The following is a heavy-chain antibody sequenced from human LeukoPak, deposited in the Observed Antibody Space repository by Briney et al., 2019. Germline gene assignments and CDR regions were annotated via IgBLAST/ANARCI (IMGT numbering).Heavy chain of an antibody. V-gene: IGHV3-23*01. CDR2: IIASSGST. Sequence: GGSLRLSCAASGFTFSSYAMNWVRQAPGKGLEWVSTIIASSGSTFYADSVKGRFTIPKDTSKNTLYLHMSSLRADDTAVYYCAKGGYDYVEVAYFDQWGQGTLVTVSS. J-gene: IGHJ4*02. CDR3: AKGGYDYVEVAYFDQ. D-gene: IGHD5-12*01. CDR1: GFTFSSYA.